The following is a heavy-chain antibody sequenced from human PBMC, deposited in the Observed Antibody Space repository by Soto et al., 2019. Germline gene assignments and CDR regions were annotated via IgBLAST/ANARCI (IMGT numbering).Heavy chain of an antibody. V-gene: IGHV3-30-3*01. J-gene: IGHJ2*01. CDR3: ARGGTGTFWYFDL. CDR1: GFTFSSYA. CDR2: ISYDGSNK. Sequence: QVQLVESGGGVVQPGRSLRLSCAASGFTFSSYAVHWVRQAPGKGLEWVAVISYDGSNKYYADSVKGRFTISRDISENTLYLQMNSLRAEDTAVYYCARGGTGTFWYFDLWGRGTLVTVSS.